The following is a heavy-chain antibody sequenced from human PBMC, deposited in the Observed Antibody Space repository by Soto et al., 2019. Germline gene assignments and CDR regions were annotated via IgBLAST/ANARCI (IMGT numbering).Heavy chain of an antibody. V-gene: IGHV1-3*01. CDR3: ARAGDDCSTTNCYMIDY. Sequence: SVKVSCRASGHTFTSSDKHWGSQAPVQRLEWMGWINAGNGNTKYSQKFQGRITITRGTSASTAYMELRSLRSEDAAVYYCARAGDDCSTTNCYMIDYWGQGTLVTVSS. D-gene: IGHD2-2*02. CDR1: GHTFTSSD. J-gene: IGHJ4*02. CDR2: INAGNGNT.